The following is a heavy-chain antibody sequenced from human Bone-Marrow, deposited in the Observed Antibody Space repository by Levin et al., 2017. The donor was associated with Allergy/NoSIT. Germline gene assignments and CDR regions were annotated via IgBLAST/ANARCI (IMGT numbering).Heavy chain of an antibody. D-gene: IGHD2-2*01. V-gene: IGHV3-30*18. CDR2: ISYDGSNK. CDR1: GFTFSSYG. Sequence: GESLKISCAASGFTFSSYGMHWVRQAPGKGLEWVAVISYDGSNKYYADSVKGRFTISRDNSKNTLYLQMNSLRAEDTAVYYCAKFSRCYPPDTRLMDAFDSWGQGTMVTVSS. CDR3: AKFSRCYPPDTRLMDAFDS. J-gene: IGHJ3*02.